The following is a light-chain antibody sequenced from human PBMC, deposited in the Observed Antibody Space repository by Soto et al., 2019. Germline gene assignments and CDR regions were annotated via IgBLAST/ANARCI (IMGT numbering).Light chain of an antibody. CDR3: GSYVGSNNYV. V-gene: IGLV2-8*01. Sequence: QSALTQPPSASGSPGQSVTISCIGTSSDVGRYNYVSWYQHHPGKAPKLIIYEVTKRPSGVPDRFSGSKSANTASLTDSGLQADDEADYYCGSYVGSNNYVFGTGTKGTV. CDR1: SSDVGRYNY. CDR2: EVT. J-gene: IGLJ1*01.